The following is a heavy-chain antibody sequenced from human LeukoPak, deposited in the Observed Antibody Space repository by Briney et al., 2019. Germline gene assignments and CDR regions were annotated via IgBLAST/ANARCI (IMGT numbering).Heavy chain of an antibody. CDR1: GFTISNYW. CDR2: MKQDGSEI. D-gene: IGHD5-24*01. CDR3: AKREGYSIFDY. V-gene: IGHV3-7*03. Sequence: GGSLRLSCAASGFTISNYWMSWVRRAPGKGLEWVANMKQDGSEIYYADSVKGRFTIARDNAKNSLYLQMNNLRAEDTAVYYCAKREGYSIFDYWGQGTLVTVSS. J-gene: IGHJ4*02.